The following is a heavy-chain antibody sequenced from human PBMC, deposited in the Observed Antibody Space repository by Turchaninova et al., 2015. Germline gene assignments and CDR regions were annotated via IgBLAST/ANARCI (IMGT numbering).Heavy chain of an antibody. D-gene: IGHD2-21*02. J-gene: IGHJ4*02. CDR1: GFSFRGFA. CDR2: IFYDGINE. V-gene: IGHV3-33*01. Sequence: QEQMVESGGGTIQPGRSLRLSCVASGFSFRGFAMHWVRQVPGRGVGGVAVIFYDGINEKYGDSGKCRFTISRDNSQNTLSLEMRSLRAEDTAVYYCARGRGGDSDVFDLWGQGTLVTVS. CDR3: ARGRGGDSDVFDL.